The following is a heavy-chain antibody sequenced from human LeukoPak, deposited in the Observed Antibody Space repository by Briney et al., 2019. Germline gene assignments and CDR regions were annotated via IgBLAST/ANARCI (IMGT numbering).Heavy chain of an antibody. CDR3: ARHRPYSSGWRHFDY. D-gene: IGHD6-19*01. Sequence: RGESLEISCKGSGYSFTNYWIGWLRQMPGKGLEWMGIIYPGDSDTRYSPSFQGQVTISADKSISTAYLQWSSLKASDTAMYYCARHRPYSSGWRHFDYWGQGTLVAVSS. CDR2: IYPGDSDT. V-gene: IGHV5-51*01. CDR1: GYSFTNYW. J-gene: IGHJ4*02.